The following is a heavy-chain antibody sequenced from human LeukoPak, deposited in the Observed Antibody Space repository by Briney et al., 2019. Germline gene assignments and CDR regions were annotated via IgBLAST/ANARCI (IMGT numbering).Heavy chain of an antibody. CDR2: IYYSGST. CDR3: ARQAGRYCSSTSCYTGGP. D-gene: IGHD2-2*02. Sequence: SETLSLTCTVSGGSISSYYWSRIRQPPGKGLEWIGYIYYSGSTNYNPSLKSRVTISVDTSKNQFSLKLSSVTAADTAVYYCARQAGRYCSSTSCYTGGPWGQGTLVTISS. V-gene: IGHV4-59*01. J-gene: IGHJ5*02. CDR1: GGSISSYY.